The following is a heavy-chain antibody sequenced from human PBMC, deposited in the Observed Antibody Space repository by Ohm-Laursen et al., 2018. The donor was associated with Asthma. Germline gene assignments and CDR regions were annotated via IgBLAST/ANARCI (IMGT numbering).Heavy chain of an antibody. CDR1: GFTFRSYA. Sequence: SLRLSCAASGFTFRSYAMHWVRQAPGKGLEWGAVGGSYYDGGLKYYADSVNGRFTVSRDDSKNTLYLQMNSLRAEDTAVYYCAKAMYGGYLGGQFDYWGQGTLVTVSS. V-gene: IGHV3-30-3*01. J-gene: IGHJ4*02. D-gene: IGHD5-12*01. CDR3: AKAMYGGYLGGQFDY. CDR2: GGSYYDGGLK.